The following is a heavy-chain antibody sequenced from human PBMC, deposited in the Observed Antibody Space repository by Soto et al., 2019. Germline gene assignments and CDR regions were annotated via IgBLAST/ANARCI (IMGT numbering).Heavy chain of an antibody. CDR1: GYSFTSYW. CDR2: IYPGDSDT. Sequence: PXGSLKISCKGCGYSFTSYWIGWVRQMPGKGLEWMGIIYPGDSDTRYSPSFQGQVTISAYKSISTAYLQWSSLKASDTAMYYCALPAQQLATFGCLAPPLSARIDVWGQGTTVTGSS. CDR3: ALPAQQLATFGCLAPPLSARIDV. J-gene: IGHJ6*02. D-gene: IGHD6-13*01. V-gene: IGHV5-51*01.